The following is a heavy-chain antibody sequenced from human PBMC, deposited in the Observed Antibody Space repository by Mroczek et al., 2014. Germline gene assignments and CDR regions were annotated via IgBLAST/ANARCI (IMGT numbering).Heavy chain of an antibody. J-gene: IGHJ2*01. CDR1: GGSISSYY. D-gene: IGHD2-21*02. CDR3: ARDGAGPNAYCGGDCPKHWYFDL. V-gene: IGHV4-59*01. CDR2: IYYSGST. Sequence: KESGPGLVKPSETLSLTCTVSGGSISSYYWSWIRQPPGKGLEWIGYIYYSGSTNYNPSLKSRVTISVDTSKNQFSLKLSSVTAADTAVYYCARDGAGPNAYCGGDCPKHWYFDLWGRGTLVTVSS.